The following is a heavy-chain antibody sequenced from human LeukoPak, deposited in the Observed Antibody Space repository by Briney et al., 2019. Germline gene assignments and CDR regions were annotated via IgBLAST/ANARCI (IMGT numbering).Heavy chain of an antibody. CDR2: MNPNSGNT. Sequence: ASVKVSCKASGYTFTSYDINWVRQATGQGLEWMGWMNPNSGNTGYAQKFQGRVTMTRNTSISTAYMELSSLRSEDTAVYYCAIPLWFGEFSRDYWGQGTLVTVSS. J-gene: IGHJ4*02. CDR1: GYTFTSYD. V-gene: IGHV1-8*01. D-gene: IGHD3-10*01. CDR3: AIPLWFGEFSRDY.